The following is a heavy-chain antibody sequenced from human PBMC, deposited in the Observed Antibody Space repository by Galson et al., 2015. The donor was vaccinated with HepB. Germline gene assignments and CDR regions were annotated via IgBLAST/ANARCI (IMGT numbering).Heavy chain of an antibody. CDR3: AKGWGFQGYYYFDL. V-gene: IGHV3-72*01. CDR1: GFTFSDQY. Sequence: LRLSCAASGFTFSDQYMDWVRQAPGKGLEWIGRSRNKANSYSTEYAASVKGRFSVSRDDSKNSLYLQMDSLKTEDTAIYYCAKGWGFQGYYYFDLWGRGTLVTVSS. J-gene: IGHJ2*01. D-gene: IGHD3-16*01. CDR2: SRNKANSYST.